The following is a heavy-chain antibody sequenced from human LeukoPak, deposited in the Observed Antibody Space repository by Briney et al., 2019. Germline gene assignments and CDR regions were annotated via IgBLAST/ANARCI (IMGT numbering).Heavy chain of an antibody. J-gene: IGHJ4*02. Sequence: SQTLSLTCAISGESLSSQSATWNWLRQSPSRGLEWLGSTYYRSKSYNDYAISVKGRITITPDTPKNQFSLQLKSVTPEDTAVYYCARDHWYDILSFDYWGQGSLVTVSS. CDR2: TYYRSKSYN. V-gene: IGHV6-1*01. D-gene: IGHD3-9*01. CDR1: GESLSSQSAT. CDR3: ARDHWYDILSFDY.